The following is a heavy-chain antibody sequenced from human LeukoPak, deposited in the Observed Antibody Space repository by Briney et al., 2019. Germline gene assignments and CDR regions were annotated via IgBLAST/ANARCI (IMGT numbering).Heavy chain of an antibody. CDR3: ARDPVGPIPAAISNWFDP. J-gene: IGHJ5*02. CDR2: ISYDGSNK. Sequence: GGSLRLSCAASGFTFSSYAMHWVRQAPGKGLEWVAVISYDGSNKYYADSVKGRFTISRDNSKNTLYLQMNSLRAEGTAVYYCARDPVGPIPAAISNWFDPWGQGTLVTVSS. CDR1: GFTFSSYA. D-gene: IGHD2-2*01. V-gene: IGHV3-30-3*01.